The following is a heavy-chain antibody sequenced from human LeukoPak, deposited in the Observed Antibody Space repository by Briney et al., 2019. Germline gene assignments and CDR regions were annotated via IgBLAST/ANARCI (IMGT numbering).Heavy chain of an antibody. CDR3: AKDIDYGGNSYYFDY. CDR2: ISWNGGSI. J-gene: IGHJ4*02. V-gene: IGHV3-9*01. D-gene: IGHD4-23*01. CDR1: GFTFDDYA. Sequence: GRSLRLSCAASGFTFDDYAMHWVRQAPGKGLEWVSGISWNGGSIGYADSVKGRFTISRDNAKNSLYLQMNSLRAEDTALYYCAKDIDYGGNSYYFDYWGQGTLVTVSS.